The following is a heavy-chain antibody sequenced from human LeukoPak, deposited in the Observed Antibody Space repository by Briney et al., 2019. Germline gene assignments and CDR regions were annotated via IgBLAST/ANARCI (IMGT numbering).Heavy chain of an antibody. V-gene: IGHV1-8*03. J-gene: IGHJ4*02. CDR2: MNPNSGNT. CDR1: GYTFTSYD. Sequence: ASVKVSCKASGYTFTSYDINWVRQAPGQGLEWMGWMNPNSGNTGYAQKFQGRVTITRNTSISTAYMELSSLRSEDTAVYYCARVYYYTSGSRWGDYFDYWGQGTLVTVSS. CDR3: ARVYYYTSGSRWGDYFDY. D-gene: IGHD3-10*01.